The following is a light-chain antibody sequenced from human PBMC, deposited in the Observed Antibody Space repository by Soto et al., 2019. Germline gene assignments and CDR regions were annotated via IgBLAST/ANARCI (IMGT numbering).Light chain of an antibody. V-gene: IGLV2-14*01. CDR1: SSDVGIYNY. Sequence: QSVLTQPAFVSGSPGQSIAISCTGSSSDVGIYNYVSWYQQHPGKVPKLIIYEVTNRPSGVSNRFSGSKSGNTASLTISGLQAEDEADYYCSSYTTSSTRVFGTGTKVTVL. CDR3: SSYTTSSTRV. CDR2: EVT. J-gene: IGLJ1*01.